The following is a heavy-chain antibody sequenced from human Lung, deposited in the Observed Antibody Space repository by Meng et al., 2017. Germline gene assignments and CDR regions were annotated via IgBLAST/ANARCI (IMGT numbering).Heavy chain of an antibody. Sequence: QLQQWGAGLLEPSGTLSLTCVVSGGSFSDYYWSWIRQPPGKGLEWIWEINHSGSTNYNPSLESRATISVDTSQNNLSLKLSSVTAADSAVYYCARGPTTMAHDFDYWGQGTLVTVSS. CDR2: INHSGST. CDR1: GGSFSDYY. D-gene: IGHD4-11*01. V-gene: IGHV4-34*01. CDR3: ARGPTTMAHDFDY. J-gene: IGHJ4*02.